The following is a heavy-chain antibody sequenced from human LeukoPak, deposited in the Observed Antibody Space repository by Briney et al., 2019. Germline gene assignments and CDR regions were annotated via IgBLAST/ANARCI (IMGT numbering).Heavy chain of an antibody. Sequence: PGGSLRLSCAASGFTFSTYAMSWVRQAPGKGLEWVSAISGSGGSTYYADSVKGRFTVSRDNSKNTLYLQMNSLRAEDTAVYYCAKGYGLRYFDWLFGIFDYWGQGTLVTVSS. D-gene: IGHD3-9*01. CDR1: GFTFSTYA. CDR3: AKGYGLRYFDWLFGIFDY. CDR2: ISGSGGST. J-gene: IGHJ4*02. V-gene: IGHV3-23*01.